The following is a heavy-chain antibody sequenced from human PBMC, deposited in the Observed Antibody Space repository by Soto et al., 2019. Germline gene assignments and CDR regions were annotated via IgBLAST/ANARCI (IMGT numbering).Heavy chain of an antibody. V-gene: IGHV3-7*01. CDR2: IKEDGSEK. J-gene: IGHJ5*02. Sequence: EVQVVESGGGLVQPGGSLRLSCAASGFPFSIYWMTWVRQAPGKGLEWVANIKEDGSEKYYVDSVKGRFTISRDNAKNSLYLQMNSLRVEDTAVYYCATEYEGGPDALGQGTLVTVSS. D-gene: IGHD3-16*01. CDR3: ATEYEGGPDA. CDR1: GFPFSIYW.